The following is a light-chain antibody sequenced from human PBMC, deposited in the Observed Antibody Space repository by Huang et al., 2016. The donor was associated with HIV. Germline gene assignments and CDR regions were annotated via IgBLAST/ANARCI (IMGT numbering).Light chain of an antibody. CDR3: QLTSPPT. CDR1: HNISNY. J-gene: IGKJ1*01. Sequence: DVQLTQSPSSLSASVGDRITITCRTSHNISNYLNWYQQKQGKAPALLIYGATKLKDAVPSRFRGGGSGTKFSLTITSLQPDDVSTYYCQLTSPPTFGRGTRVEV. V-gene: IGKV1-39*01. CDR2: GAT.